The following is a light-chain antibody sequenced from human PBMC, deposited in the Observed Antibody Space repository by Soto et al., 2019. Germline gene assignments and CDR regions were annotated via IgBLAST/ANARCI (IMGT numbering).Light chain of an antibody. CDR3: SSYTSSSTRV. J-gene: IGLJ3*02. CDR2: EVS. Sequence: QSALTQPASVSGSPGQSITISCTGTSSDFGRYNYVSWYQQHPGKAPQIMIYEVSNRPSAVSNRFSGSKSGNTASLSISGLQSEDEGDYYCSSYTSSSTRVFGGGTKLTVL. V-gene: IGLV2-14*01. CDR1: SSDFGRYNY.